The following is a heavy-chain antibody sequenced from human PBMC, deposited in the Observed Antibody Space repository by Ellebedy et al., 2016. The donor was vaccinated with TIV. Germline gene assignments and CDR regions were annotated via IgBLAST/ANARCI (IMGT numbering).Heavy chain of an antibody. CDR1: GGTFSSYA. Sequence: AASVTVSCKASGGTFSSYAISWVRQAPGQGLEWMGGIIPIFGTANYAQKFQGRVTITADESTSTAYMELSSLRSEDTAMYYCAVVGATSFDYWGQGTLVTVSS. V-gene: IGHV1-69*13. D-gene: IGHD1-26*01. J-gene: IGHJ4*02. CDR2: IIPIFGTA. CDR3: AVVGATSFDY.